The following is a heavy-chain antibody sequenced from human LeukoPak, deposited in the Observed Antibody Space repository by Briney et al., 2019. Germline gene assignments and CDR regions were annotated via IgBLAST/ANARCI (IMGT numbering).Heavy chain of an antibody. V-gene: IGHV3-23*01. D-gene: IGHD3-22*01. CDR1: GFTFSGHA. CDR2: ISGSGGST. Sequence: GGSLRLSCAASGFTFSGHAMSWVRQAPGKGLEWVSAISGSGGSTYYADSVKGRFTISRDNSKNTLYLQMNSLRAEDTAVYYCAKVSVGYYDSSGSPDYWGQGTLVTVSS. CDR3: AKVSVGYYDSSGSPDY. J-gene: IGHJ4*02.